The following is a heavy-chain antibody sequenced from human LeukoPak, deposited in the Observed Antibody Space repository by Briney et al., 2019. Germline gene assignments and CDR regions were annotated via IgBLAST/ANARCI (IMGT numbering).Heavy chain of an antibody. Sequence: SETLSLTCTVSGGSISSYYWSWIRQPPGKGLEWLGYIYYSGSTNYNPSLKSRVTISVDTSKNQFSLKLSSVTAADTAVYYCARQGSLGVVLGAFDIWGQGTMVTVSS. V-gene: IGHV4-59*01. CDR3: ARQGSLGVVLGAFDI. D-gene: IGHD3-3*01. J-gene: IGHJ3*02. CDR1: GGSISSYY. CDR2: IYYSGST.